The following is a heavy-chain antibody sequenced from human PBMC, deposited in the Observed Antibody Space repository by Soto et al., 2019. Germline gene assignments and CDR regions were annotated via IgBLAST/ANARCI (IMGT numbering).Heavy chain of an antibody. V-gene: IGHV4-34*01. J-gene: IGHJ4*02. CDR2: INHSGST. CDR3: ARDTYGYDY. Sequence: LSETLSLTCAVYGGSFSGYYWSWIRQPPGKGLEWIGEINHSGSTNYNPSLRSRVTISVDTSKNQFSLKLSSVTAADTAVYYCARDTYGYDYWGQGTLVTVSS. D-gene: IGHD5-18*01. CDR1: GGSFSGYY.